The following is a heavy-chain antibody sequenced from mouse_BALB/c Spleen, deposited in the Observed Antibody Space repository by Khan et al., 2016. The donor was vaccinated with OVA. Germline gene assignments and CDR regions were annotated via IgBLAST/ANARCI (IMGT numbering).Heavy chain of an antibody. D-gene: IGHD2-1*01. Sequence: EVELVESGGGLVKPGGSLKLSCAASGFTFSTYAMSWVRQTPEKRLEWVATISSDGDYTYYPDNVTGRFTISRDHAKNTLYLQMSSLRSEDTAMYYCARAPYGNFAYWGQGILVTVSA. CDR2: ISSDGDYT. J-gene: IGHJ3*01. CDR1: GFTFSTYA. V-gene: IGHV5-9-3*01. CDR3: ARAPYGNFAY.